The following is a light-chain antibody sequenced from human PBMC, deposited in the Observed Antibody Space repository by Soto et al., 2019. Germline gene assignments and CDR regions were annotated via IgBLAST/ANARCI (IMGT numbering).Light chain of an antibody. Sequence: DIQLTQSPTFLSASAGDRVSITCRASQDIRRYLVWYQQKPGKAPNLLIYDASSLQTGVPSSFSGSGSWTEFTLTITSLQPQDITTYYCRQFYTFGQGKKVEI. CDR1: QDIRRY. CDR2: DAS. CDR3: RQFYT. V-gene: IGKV1-9*01. J-gene: IGKJ2*01.